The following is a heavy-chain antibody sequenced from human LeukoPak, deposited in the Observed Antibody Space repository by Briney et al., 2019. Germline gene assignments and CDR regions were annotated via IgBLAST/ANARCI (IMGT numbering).Heavy chain of an antibody. CDR2: INPNSGGT. CDR1: GYTFTGYY. J-gene: IGHJ4*02. CDR3: ARDEIMVRGVIITPSPD. Sequence: GASVKVSCKASGYTFTGYYMHWVRQAPGQGLEWMGWINPNSGGTNYAQKFQGRVTMTRDTSISTAYMELSRLRCDDTAVYYCARDEIMVRGVIITPSPDWGQGTLVTVSS. D-gene: IGHD3-10*01. V-gene: IGHV1-2*02.